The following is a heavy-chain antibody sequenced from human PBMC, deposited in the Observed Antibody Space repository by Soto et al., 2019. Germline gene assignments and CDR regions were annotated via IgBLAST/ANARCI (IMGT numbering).Heavy chain of an antibody. CDR2: INAANGDT. Sequence: ASVKVSCKASGYTFTSYDIHWVRQAPGQRLEWMGWINAANGDTKYSPKFQGRVTITRDTSASTAYMELSSLRSEDTAVYYCVRRHVSATGIDWFDPWGQGTLVTVSS. D-gene: IGHD6-13*01. J-gene: IGHJ5*02. V-gene: IGHV1-3*01. CDR1: GYTFTSYD. CDR3: VRRHVSATGIDWFDP.